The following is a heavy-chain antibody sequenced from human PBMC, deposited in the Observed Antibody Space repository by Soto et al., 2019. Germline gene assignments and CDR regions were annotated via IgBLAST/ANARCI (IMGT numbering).Heavy chain of an antibody. Sequence: EAQLVESGGGLVQPGGSLRLSCAASGFTFSDHYMDWVRQAPGKGLEWVGRTRNKANSYTTEYAASVKGRFTISRDDSKNSLYLQMNSLKTEDTAVYYCARVGRMAAAAGQYYYYGMDVWGQGTTVTVSS. D-gene: IGHD6-13*01. CDR1: GFTFSDHY. CDR3: ARVGRMAAAAGQYYYYGMDV. J-gene: IGHJ6*02. V-gene: IGHV3-72*01. CDR2: TRNKANSYTT.